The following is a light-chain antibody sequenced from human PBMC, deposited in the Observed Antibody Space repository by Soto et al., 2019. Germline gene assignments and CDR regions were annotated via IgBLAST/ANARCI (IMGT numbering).Light chain of an antibody. CDR3: QQYGSSPTWT. CDR1: QSVSSSY. Sequence: EIVLTQSPGTLSLSPGERATLSCRASQSVSSSYLAWYQQKPRQAPRLIIYGASSRATGIPDRFSGSGSGTDFTLTISRLEPEDFALYYCQQYGSSPTWTFGQGTKVDIK. V-gene: IGKV3-20*01. CDR2: GAS. J-gene: IGKJ1*01.